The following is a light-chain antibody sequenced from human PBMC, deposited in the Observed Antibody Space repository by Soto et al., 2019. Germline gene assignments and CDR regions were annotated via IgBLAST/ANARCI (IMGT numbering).Light chain of an antibody. V-gene: IGLV2-14*01. J-gene: IGLJ2*01. CDR2: EVS. Sequence: QSVLTQPASVSGSPGQSITISCTGTSNDVGGYNYVSWYQQHPGKAPKLIIYEVSNRPSGVSNRFSGSKSGNTASLTISGLQAEDEADYYCSSYTFSSTLVFGGGTKLTVL. CDR3: SSYTFSSTLV. CDR1: SNDVGGYNY.